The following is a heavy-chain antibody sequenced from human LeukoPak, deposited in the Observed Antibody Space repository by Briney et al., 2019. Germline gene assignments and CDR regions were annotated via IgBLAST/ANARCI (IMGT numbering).Heavy chain of an antibody. Sequence: ASVKVSCKASGYTFTSYAMGWVRQAPGHGLEWMGWINTNTGNPTYAQGFTGRFVFSLDTSVSTAYLQISSLEAEDTAVYYCASFFCINGVCYYLDYWGQGTPVTVSS. CDR1: GYTFTSYA. CDR2: INTNTGNP. D-gene: IGHD2-8*01. V-gene: IGHV7-4-1*02. J-gene: IGHJ4*02. CDR3: ASFFCINGVCYYLDY.